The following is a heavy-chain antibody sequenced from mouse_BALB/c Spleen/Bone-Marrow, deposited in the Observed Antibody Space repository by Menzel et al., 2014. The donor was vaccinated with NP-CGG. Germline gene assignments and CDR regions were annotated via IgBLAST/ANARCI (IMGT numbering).Heavy chain of an antibody. V-gene: IGHV5-17*02. CDR1: GFTFSSFG. Sequence: VQLKQSGGGLVQPGGSRKLSCAASGFTFSSFGVHWVRQAPEKGLEWVAYISSGSSTIYYADTVKGRFTISRDNPKNTPFLQMTSLRSEDTAMYYCARGKYGYDYWGQGTTLTVSS. CDR2: ISSGSSTI. D-gene: IGHD2-10*02. CDR3: ARGKYGYDY. J-gene: IGHJ2*01.